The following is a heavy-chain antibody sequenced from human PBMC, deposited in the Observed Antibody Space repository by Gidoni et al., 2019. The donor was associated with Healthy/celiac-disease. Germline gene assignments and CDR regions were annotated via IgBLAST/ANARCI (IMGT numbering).Heavy chain of an antibody. Sequence: EVQLVQSGAEVKKPGESLKISCKGSGYSFTRYWIGWVGQMPGKGLAWMGIIFPGDSDTRYGPSFQGQGTISADKSISTAYLQWRSLKASDTAMYYCARQFADYDILTGLPRDWGQGTLVTVSS. D-gene: IGHD3-9*01. J-gene: IGHJ4*02. CDR1: GYSFTRYW. CDR2: IFPGDSDT. V-gene: IGHV5-51*01. CDR3: ARQFADYDILTGLPRD.